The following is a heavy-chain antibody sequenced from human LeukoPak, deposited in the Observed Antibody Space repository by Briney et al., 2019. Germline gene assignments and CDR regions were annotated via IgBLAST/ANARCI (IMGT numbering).Heavy chain of an antibody. J-gene: IGHJ6*02. V-gene: IGHV1-18*01. D-gene: IGHD3-9*01. CDR2: ISAYNGNT. CDR3: ARDHKRYFDWRYPPFLGMDV. CDR1: GYTFTSYG. Sequence: ASVKVSCKASGYTFTSYGISWVRQAPGQGLEWMGWISAYNGNTNYAQKLQGRVTMTTDTSTSTAYMELRSLRSDDTAVYYCARDHKRYFDWRYPPFLGMDVWGQGTTVTVSS.